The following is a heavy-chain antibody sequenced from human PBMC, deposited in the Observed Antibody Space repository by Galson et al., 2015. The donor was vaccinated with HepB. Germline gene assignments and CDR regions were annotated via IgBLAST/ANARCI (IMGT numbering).Heavy chain of an antibody. Sequence: ETLSLTCTVSGGSISSSSYYWGWIRQPPGKGLEWIGSIYYSGSTYYNPSLKSRVTISVDTSKNQFSLKLSSVTAADTAVYYCARGARPSEWELLNWFDPWGQGTLVTVSS. CDR3: ARGARPSEWELLNWFDP. V-gene: IGHV4-39*07. CDR2: IYYSGST. CDR1: GGSISSSSYY. D-gene: IGHD1-26*01. J-gene: IGHJ5*02.